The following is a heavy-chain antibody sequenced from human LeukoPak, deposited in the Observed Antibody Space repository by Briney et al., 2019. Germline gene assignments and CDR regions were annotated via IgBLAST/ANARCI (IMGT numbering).Heavy chain of an antibody. D-gene: IGHD6-19*01. V-gene: IGHV3-23*01. CDR3: AKDRVEQWLVRRFDY. Sequence: PGGSLRLSCAAPGFTFSSYAMSWVRQAPGKGLEWVSAISGSGGSTDYADSVKGRFTISRDNSKNTLYLQMNSLRAEDTAVYYCAKDRVEQWLVRRFDYWGQGTLVTVSS. CDR2: ISGSGGST. CDR1: GFTFSSYA. J-gene: IGHJ4*02.